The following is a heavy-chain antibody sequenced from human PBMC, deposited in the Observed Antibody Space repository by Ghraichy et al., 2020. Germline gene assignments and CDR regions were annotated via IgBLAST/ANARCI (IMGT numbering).Heavy chain of an antibody. CDR3: ARDPHSSGWFDP. D-gene: IGHD6-19*01. CDR2: IIPIFGTA. Sequence: SVKVSCKASGGTFSSYAISWVRQAPGQGLEWMGGIIPIFGTANYAQKFQGRVTITADESTSTAYMELSSLRSEDTAVYYCARDPHSSGWFDPWGQGTLVTVSS. CDR1: GGTFSSYA. V-gene: IGHV1-69*13. J-gene: IGHJ5*02.